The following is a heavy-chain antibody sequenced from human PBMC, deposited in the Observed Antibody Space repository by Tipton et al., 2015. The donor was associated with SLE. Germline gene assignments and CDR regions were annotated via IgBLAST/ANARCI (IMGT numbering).Heavy chain of an antibody. J-gene: IGHJ4*02. CDR3: ARGGVLMVQGVITLDY. CDR2: IIPIFGTA. V-gene: IGHV1-69*01. CDR1: GGTFSSYA. D-gene: IGHD3-10*01. Sequence: QLVQSGPEVKKPGSSVKVSCKASGGTFSSYAISWVRQAPGQGLERMGGIIPIFGTANYAQKFQGRVTITADESTSPAYMELSSLRSEDTAVYYCARGGVLMVQGVITLDYWGQGTLVTVSS.